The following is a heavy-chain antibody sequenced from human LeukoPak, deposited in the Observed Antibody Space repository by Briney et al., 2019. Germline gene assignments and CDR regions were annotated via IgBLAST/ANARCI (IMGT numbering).Heavy chain of an antibody. D-gene: IGHD3-16*01. CDR1: GYTFTDYY. Sequence: ASVKVSCKTSGYTFTDYYIHWVRQAPGQGLEWMGWINPNSSGTNYAQKFQGRVTMTRDTSINTSYMELSRLRSDDTAVYYCARAIAHSAYPGAQYSYAYGRFDSWGQGTLVTVSS. CDR3: ARAIAHSAYPGAQYSYAYGRFDS. J-gene: IGHJ4*02. V-gene: IGHV1-2*02. CDR2: INPNSSGT.